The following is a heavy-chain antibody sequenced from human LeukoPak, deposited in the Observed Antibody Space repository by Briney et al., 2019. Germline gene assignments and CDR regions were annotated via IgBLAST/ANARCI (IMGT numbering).Heavy chain of an antibody. CDR2: IYHGGST. CDR3: ARDLASCAGDCYSDGFDY. V-gene: IGHV4-38-2*02. J-gene: IGHJ4*02. D-gene: IGHD2-21*02. CDR1: DYSISSGYY. Sequence: PSETLSLTCRVSDYSISSGYYWGWIRPSPGKGLEWIGNIYHGGSTYYNPSLRSRVIVSGDTSKNHFSLKMSSVTAADTAVYYCARDLASCAGDCYSDGFDYWGQGALVTVSS.